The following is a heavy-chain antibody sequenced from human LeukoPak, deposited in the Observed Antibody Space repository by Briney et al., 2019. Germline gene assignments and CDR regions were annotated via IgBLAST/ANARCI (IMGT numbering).Heavy chain of an antibody. CDR2: VHSDGTTT. CDR1: GSSFSRFW. Sequence: QSGGSLRLSCAASGSSFSRFWMHWVRFAPGKGLEWVSRVHSDGTTTNYADSVKGRFTISRDNAKNTLYLQMNSLRAEDTAVYYCAKGALTYYYYGMDVWGRGTTVTVSS. J-gene: IGHJ6*02. V-gene: IGHV3-74*01. CDR3: AKGALTYYYYGMDV. D-gene: IGHD2/OR15-2a*01.